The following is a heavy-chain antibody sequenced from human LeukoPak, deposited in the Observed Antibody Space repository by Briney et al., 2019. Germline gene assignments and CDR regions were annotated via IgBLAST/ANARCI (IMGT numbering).Heavy chain of an antibody. CDR3: ARDGLLWFGELLRDAFDM. Sequence: ASVKVSCKASGYSFVLYGISWVRQAPGQGPEWMGWISTYNGNTKYAQKFQGRVTMTTDTSTSTAYMELRSLRSDDTAVYYCARDGLLWFGELLRDAFDMWGQGTMVTVSS. V-gene: IGHV1-18*01. CDR1: GYSFVLYG. J-gene: IGHJ3*02. D-gene: IGHD3-10*01. CDR2: ISTYNGNT.